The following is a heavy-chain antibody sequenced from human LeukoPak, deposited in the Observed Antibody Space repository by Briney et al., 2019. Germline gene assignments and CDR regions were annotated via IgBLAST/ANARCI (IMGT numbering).Heavy chain of an antibody. D-gene: IGHD6-19*01. Sequence: QSGGSLRLSCAASGFTFSSCWMHWVRQAPGKGLVWVSRINSDGSSTSYADSVKGRFTISRDNAKNTLYLQMNSLRAEDTAVYYCAAGYSSGWSENWGQGTLVTVSS. CDR3: AAGYSSGWSEN. V-gene: IGHV3-74*01. CDR2: INSDGSST. CDR1: GFTFSSCW. J-gene: IGHJ4*02.